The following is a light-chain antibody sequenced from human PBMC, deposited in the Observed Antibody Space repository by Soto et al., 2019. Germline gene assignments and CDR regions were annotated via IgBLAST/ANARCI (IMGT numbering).Light chain of an antibody. CDR2: EAS. CDR1: QSVGNN. CDR3: QQHDNWPLT. V-gene: IGKV3-11*01. Sequence: EIVLTQSPATLSLSPGERATLSCRASQSVGNNLAWYQQKHGPAPGLLIYEASTRATGIPARFSGSGSGTDFTLTISSLEPEDFALYYCQQHDNWPLTFGGGTKVEIK. J-gene: IGKJ4*01.